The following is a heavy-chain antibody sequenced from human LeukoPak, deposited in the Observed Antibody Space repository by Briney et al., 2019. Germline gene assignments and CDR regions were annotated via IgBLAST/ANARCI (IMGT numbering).Heavy chain of an antibody. CDR2: IRYDGSNK. V-gene: IGHV3-30*02. J-gene: IGHJ6*03. Sequence: GGSLRLSCAASGFTFSSYGMHWVRQAPGKGLEWVAFIRYDGSNKYYADSVKGRFTISRDNAKNSLYLQMNSLRAEDTALYYCTTVGTAYSSWGDYYYYYMDLWGKGTTVTISS. D-gene: IGHD6-19*01. CDR1: GFTFSSYG. CDR3: TTVGTAYSSWGDYYYYYMDL.